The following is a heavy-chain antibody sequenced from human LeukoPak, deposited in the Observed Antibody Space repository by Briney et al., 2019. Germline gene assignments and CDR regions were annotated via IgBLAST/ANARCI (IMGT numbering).Heavy chain of an antibody. CDR2: IIPIFGTA. Sequence: GASVTVSFKGSGGTFNSYAISWGGQAPGQGLEWMGGIIPIFGTANYTQKFQGRVTITADKSTSTAYMELSSLRSEDTAVYYCASWPGSYYTDFDYWGQGTLVTVSS. CDR1: GGTFNSYA. CDR3: ASWPGSYYTDFDY. D-gene: IGHD3-10*01. V-gene: IGHV1-69*06. J-gene: IGHJ4*02.